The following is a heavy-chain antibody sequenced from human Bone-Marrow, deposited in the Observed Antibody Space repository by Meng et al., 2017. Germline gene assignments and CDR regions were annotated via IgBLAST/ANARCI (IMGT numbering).Heavy chain of an antibody. Sequence: QVQLQESGPGRGKPAGTVARTGTVSGDSISSEIWWSWVRQPPGKRLEWIGYIYYSGSTSYNPSLKSRVSISADTSKNQFSLKLSSVTAADTAVYYCARDTYYYDSVTQPFDWGQGTLVTVSS. CDR2: IYYSGST. J-gene: IGHJ4*02. CDR1: GDSISSEIW. V-gene: IGHV4-30-4*01. D-gene: IGHD3-22*01. CDR3: ARDTYYYDSVTQPFD.